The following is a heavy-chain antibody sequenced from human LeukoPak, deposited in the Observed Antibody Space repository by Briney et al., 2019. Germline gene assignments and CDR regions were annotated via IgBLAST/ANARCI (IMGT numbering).Heavy chain of an antibody. CDR2: INSDGSST. CDR3: ATPAYYSNYALFDY. Sequence: PGGSLRLSCAASGFTFSSYRMHWVRQAPGKGLVWVSRINSDGSSTSYADSVKGRFTISRDNAKNTLYLQMNSLRAEDTAVYYCATPAYYSNYALFDYWGQGTLVTVSS. V-gene: IGHV3-74*01. J-gene: IGHJ4*02. CDR1: GFTFSSYR. D-gene: IGHD4-11*01.